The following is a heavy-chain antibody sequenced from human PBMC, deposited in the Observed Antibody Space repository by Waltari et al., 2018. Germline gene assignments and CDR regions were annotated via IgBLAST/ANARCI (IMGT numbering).Heavy chain of an antibody. D-gene: IGHD3-16*01. Sequence: QVLLQESGPGLVKPSQTLLRLCSVPGGSLTRGGDYWTWIRQPAGKGLEGIGRIYANGRSHYHPPLESRATISVETSNNQFSLELKSVTAADTAMYYCGGGLQHWGQGTLVTVSS. CDR3: GGGLQH. V-gene: IGHV4-61*02. CDR2: IYANGRS. J-gene: IGHJ1*01. CDR1: GGSLTRGGDY.